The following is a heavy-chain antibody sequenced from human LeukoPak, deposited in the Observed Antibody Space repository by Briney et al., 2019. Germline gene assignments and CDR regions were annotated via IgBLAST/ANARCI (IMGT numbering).Heavy chain of an antibody. CDR1: GYTFTSYY. J-gene: IGHJ3*01. V-gene: IGHV1-46*01. Sequence: GASVKVSCKASGYTFTSYYMHWVRQAPGQGLEWMGIINPSGGRTNYAQNFQGRVTLTRDTSTSTVYMELSSLRSEDTAIYYCARIRDGYNDAYDLWGQGTVVTVPS. CDR2: INPSGGRT. D-gene: IGHD5-24*01. CDR3: ARIRDGYNDAYDL.